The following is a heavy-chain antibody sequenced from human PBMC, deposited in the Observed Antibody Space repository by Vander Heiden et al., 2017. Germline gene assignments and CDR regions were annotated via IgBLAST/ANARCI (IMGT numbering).Heavy chain of an antibody. V-gene: IGHV3-33*01. D-gene: IGHD2-21*01. CDR3: AREIGP. CDR1: GLTFRSYG. Sequence: QVQLVESGGGVVQPGRSLRLSCAASGLTFRSYGMHWVRQAPGKGLEWVAVIWYDGSNKYYADSVKGRFTISRDNSKNTLYLQMNSLRAEDTAVYYCAREIGPWGQGTLVTVSS. CDR2: IWYDGSNK. J-gene: IGHJ5*02.